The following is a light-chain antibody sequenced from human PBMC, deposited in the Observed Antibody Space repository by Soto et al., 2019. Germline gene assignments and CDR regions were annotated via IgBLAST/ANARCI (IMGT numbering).Light chain of an antibody. CDR3: QSYDTSLSDSWV. V-gene: IGLV1-47*01. J-gene: IGLJ3*02. CDR2: RNN. CDR1: RSNIGRNY. Sequence: QSVLTQPPSASGTPGQWVSISCSGSRSNIGRNYVYWYQQLPGTAPKLLIQRNNERPSGVPDRFSGSKSGTSASLAITGLQAEDEADYYCQSYDTSLSDSWVFGGGTKLTVL.